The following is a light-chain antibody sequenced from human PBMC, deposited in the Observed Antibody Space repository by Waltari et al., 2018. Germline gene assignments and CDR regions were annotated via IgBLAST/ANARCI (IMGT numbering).Light chain of an antibody. V-gene: IGLV1-44*01. Sequence: QSVVTQTPSASGAPGQRVTISCSGSSSNIGRNTVNLYQLLPGTAPRLLIYSNDPRPSGVPDRFSGSKSGTSASLAISALQSEDEAEYYCATWDDRLTGVLFGGGTKVTVL. CDR3: ATWDDRLTGVL. CDR1: SSNIGRNT. J-gene: IGLJ2*01. CDR2: SND.